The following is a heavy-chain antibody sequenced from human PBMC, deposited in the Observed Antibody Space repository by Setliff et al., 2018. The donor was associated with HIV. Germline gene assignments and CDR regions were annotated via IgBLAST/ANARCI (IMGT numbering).Heavy chain of an antibody. CDR3: ARGSYYCSPTTCFHNYFDP. CDR2: ISAYNGNT. V-gene: IGHV1-18*01. Sequence: ASVKVSCKASGYTFTSYDISWVRQAPGQGLEWMGWISAYNGNTNYAQKLQGRVTMTTDTSTSTAYMELRSLRSDDTAVYYCARGSYYCSPTTCFHNYFDPWGLGTLVTVSS. CDR1: GYTFTSYD. D-gene: IGHD2-2*01. J-gene: IGHJ5*02.